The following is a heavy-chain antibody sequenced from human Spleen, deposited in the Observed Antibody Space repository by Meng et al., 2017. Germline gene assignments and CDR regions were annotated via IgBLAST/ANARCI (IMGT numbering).Heavy chain of an antibody. J-gene: IGHJ4*02. CDR1: GGSFSDYY. CDR3: ARGPTTMAHDFDY. D-gene: IGHD4-11*01. V-gene: IGHV4-34*01. CDR2: INHSGST. Sequence: FKRSWPLSLTCVVSGGSFSDYYWSWIRQPPGKGLEWIGEINHSGSTNYNPSLESRATISVDTSQNNLSLKLSSVTAADSAVYYCARGPTTMAHDFDYWGQGTLVTVSS.